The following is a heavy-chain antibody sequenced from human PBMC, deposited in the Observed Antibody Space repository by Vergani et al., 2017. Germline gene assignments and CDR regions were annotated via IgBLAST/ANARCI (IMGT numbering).Heavy chain of an antibody. V-gene: IGHV1-69*01. Sequence: QVQLVQSGAEVKKTGSSAKVSCKASGGTFSSYAISWVRQAPGQGLEWVGGIIPIFGKANYAQKFQGRVTITSDESTSTAYMGLSSLRSEDTAVYYCARGGRECSSTSCYDYYCYVDFWGKGTTVTVSS. D-gene: IGHD2-2*01. CDR1: GGTFSSYA. CDR2: IIPIFGKA. CDR3: ARGGRECSSTSCYDYYCYVDF. J-gene: IGHJ6*03.